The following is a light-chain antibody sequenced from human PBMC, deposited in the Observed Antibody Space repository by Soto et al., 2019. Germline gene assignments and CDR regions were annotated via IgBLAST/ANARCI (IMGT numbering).Light chain of an antibody. CDR2: EVS. V-gene: IGLV2-8*01. J-gene: IGLJ1*01. Sequence: QSALTQPPSASGSPGQSVTISCTGTSSDVSAYNYVSWYQQHPGKAPKVMIYEVSKRPSGVPDRFSGSKSGNTASLTVSGPQAEDEADYYCSSYAGSNNPYVFGTGTKLTVL. CDR1: SSDVSAYNY. CDR3: SSYAGSNNPYV.